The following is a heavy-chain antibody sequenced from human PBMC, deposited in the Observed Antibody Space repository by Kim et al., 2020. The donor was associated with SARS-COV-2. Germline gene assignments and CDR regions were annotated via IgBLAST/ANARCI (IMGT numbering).Heavy chain of an antibody. D-gene: IGHD3-22*01. CDR2: ISYDGSNK. CDR3: AKDADYYDSSGYYDY. CDR1: GFTFSSYG. V-gene: IGHV3-30*18. J-gene: IGHJ4*01. Sequence: GGSLRLSCAASGFTFSSYGMHWVRQAPGKGLEWVAVISYDGSNKYYADSVKGRFTISRDNSKNTLYLQMNSLRAEDTAVYYCAKDADYYDSSGYYDYWG.